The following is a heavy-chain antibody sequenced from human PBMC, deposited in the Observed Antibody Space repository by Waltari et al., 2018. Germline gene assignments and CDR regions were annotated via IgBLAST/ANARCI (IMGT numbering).Heavy chain of an antibody. CDR2: IYHSGST. D-gene: IGHD3-22*01. CDR1: GYSISSGYY. V-gene: IGHV4-38-2*02. CDR3: ARDGYYYDSSGYYPFDY. J-gene: IGHJ4*02. Sequence: QVQLQESGPGLVKPSETLSLTCPVSGYSISSGYYWGWIRQPPGKGLEWIGSIYHSGSTYYNPSLKSRVTISVDTSKNQFSLKLSSVTAADTAVYYCARDGYYYDSSGYYPFDYWGQGTLVTVSS.